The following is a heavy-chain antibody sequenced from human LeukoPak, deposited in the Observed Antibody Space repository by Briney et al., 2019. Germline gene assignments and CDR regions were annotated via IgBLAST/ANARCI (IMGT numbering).Heavy chain of an antibody. J-gene: IGHJ6*02. CDR1: GYTFTSYY. CDR3: ARDGTYYDSSGYYHYYYYYGMDV. V-gene: IGHV1-46*01. Sequence: ASVKVSCKASGYTFTSYYMHWVRQAPGQGLEWMGIINPSGGSTSYAQKFQGRVTMTRDTSTSTVYMELSSLRSEDTAVYYCARDGTYYDSSGYYHYYYYYGMDVWGQGTTVTVSS. CDR2: INPSGGST. D-gene: IGHD3-22*01.